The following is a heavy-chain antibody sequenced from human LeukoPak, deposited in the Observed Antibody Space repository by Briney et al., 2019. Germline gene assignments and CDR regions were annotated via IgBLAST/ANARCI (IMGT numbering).Heavy chain of an antibody. D-gene: IGHD2-2*02. Sequence: TGGSLRLSCAASGFTFSSYAMSWVRQAPGKGLEWVSAISGSGGSTYYADSVKGRFTISRDNSKNTLYLQMNSLRAEDTAVYYCATPYGQPAAILDYYYYMDVWGKGTTVTVSS. CDR3: ATPYGQPAAILDYYYYMDV. V-gene: IGHV3-23*01. CDR1: GFTFSSYA. CDR2: ISGSGGST. J-gene: IGHJ6*03.